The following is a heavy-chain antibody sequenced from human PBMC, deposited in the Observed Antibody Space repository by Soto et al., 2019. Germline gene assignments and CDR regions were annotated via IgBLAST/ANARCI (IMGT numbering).Heavy chain of an antibody. Sequence: LSLTGTVLGGSISRYYWSWIRQPPGKGLEWIGYIYYSGSTNYNPSLQSRVTISVDTSKNQFSLKLSSVTAADTAVYYCARDSRHDFWSGYYYPTFDYWGQGTLVTVSS. CDR1: GGSISRYY. D-gene: IGHD3-3*01. CDR3: ARDSRHDFWSGYYYPTFDY. J-gene: IGHJ4*02. CDR2: IYYSGST. V-gene: IGHV4-59*01.